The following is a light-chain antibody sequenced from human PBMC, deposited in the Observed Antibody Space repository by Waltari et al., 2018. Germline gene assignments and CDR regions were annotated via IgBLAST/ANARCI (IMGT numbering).Light chain of an antibody. CDR2: KAS. J-gene: IGKJ2*01. V-gene: IGKV1-5*03. Sequence: DIQMTQSPSTLSASVGDRVTITCRASQNINTWLAWYQQKPGKAPKLLIYKASTLESGVPSRFSGSGSGTEFTLTSSSLQPDDFATYYCQQYYSPLMNTFGQGTTLEIK. CDR3: QQYYSPLMNT. CDR1: QNINTW.